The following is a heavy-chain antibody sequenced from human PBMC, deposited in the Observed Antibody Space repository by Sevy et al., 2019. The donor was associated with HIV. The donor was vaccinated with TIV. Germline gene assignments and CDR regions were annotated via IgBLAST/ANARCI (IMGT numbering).Heavy chain of an antibody. J-gene: IGHJ4*02. V-gene: IGHV4-38-2*01. CDR1: GYSISSGYY. CDR2: IYHSGST. D-gene: IGHD7-27*01. Sequence: SETLSLTCAVSGYSISSGYYWGWIRQPPGKGLEWIGSIYHSGSTYYNPSLKSRVTISVDTSKNQFFLKLSSVTAADTAVYYCARSWGRWNYFDYWGQGTLVTVSS. CDR3: ARSWGRWNYFDY.